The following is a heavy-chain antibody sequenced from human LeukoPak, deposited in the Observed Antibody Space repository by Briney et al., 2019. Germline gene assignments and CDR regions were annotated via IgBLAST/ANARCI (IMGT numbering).Heavy chain of an antibody. J-gene: IGHJ4*02. CDR1: GFTFSSYP. Sequence: GSLRLSCAASGFTFSSYPLYWVRQAPGKGLEWVTLISYDGSKIYYADSVKGRFTISRDNSKNTLYLQMNSLRAEDTAVYYCARGGSGSYYKGFLDYWGQGTLVTVSS. D-gene: IGHD1-26*01. CDR2: ISYDGSKI. CDR3: ARGGSGSYYKGFLDY. V-gene: IGHV3-30-3*01.